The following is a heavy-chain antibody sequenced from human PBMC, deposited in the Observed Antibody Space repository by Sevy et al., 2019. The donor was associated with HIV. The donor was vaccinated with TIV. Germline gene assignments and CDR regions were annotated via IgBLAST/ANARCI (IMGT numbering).Heavy chain of an antibody. J-gene: IGHJ4*02. CDR2: ISGSSSYI. CDR3: ASGIFNFDY. D-gene: IGHD3-9*01. V-gene: IGHV3-21*06. CDR1: GFTFRSYS. Sequence: GGSLRLSCEASGFTFRSYSMNWVRQAPGKGLEWLSSISGSSSYIYYADSVKGRFTISRDNAKNSLYLQMNTLRDEDTAIYYCASGIFNFDYWGRGTLVTVSS.